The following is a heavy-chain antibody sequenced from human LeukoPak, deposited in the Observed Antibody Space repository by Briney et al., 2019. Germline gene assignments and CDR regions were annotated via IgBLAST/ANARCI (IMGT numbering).Heavy chain of an antibody. CDR1: GGSFSGYY. Sequence: SETLSLTCAVYGGSFSGYYWSWIRQPPGKGLEWIGEINHSGSTNYNPSLKSRVTISVDTSKNQFSLKLSSVTAADTAVYYCARIPHCSSTSCSYYGMDVWGQGTTVTVSS. D-gene: IGHD2-2*01. CDR3: ARIPHCSSTSCSYYGMDV. V-gene: IGHV4-34*01. J-gene: IGHJ6*02. CDR2: INHSGST.